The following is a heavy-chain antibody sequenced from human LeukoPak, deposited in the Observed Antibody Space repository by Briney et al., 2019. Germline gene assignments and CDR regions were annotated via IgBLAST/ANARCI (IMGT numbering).Heavy chain of an antibody. CDR1: GFTFSSYA. V-gene: IGHV3-23*01. Sequence: GGSLRLSCAASGFTFSSYAMSWVRQAPGKGLEWVSAISGSGGSTYYADSVKGRFTISRDNSKNTLYLQMNSLRAEDTAVYYCVRGSGSGSYYAYWGQGTLVTVSS. J-gene: IGHJ4*02. D-gene: IGHD1-26*01. CDR3: VRGSGSGSYYAY. CDR2: ISGSGGST.